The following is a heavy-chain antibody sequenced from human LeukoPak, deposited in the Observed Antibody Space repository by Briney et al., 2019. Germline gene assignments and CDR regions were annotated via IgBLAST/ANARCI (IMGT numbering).Heavy chain of an antibody. V-gene: IGHV1-2*02. J-gene: IGHJ5*02. CDR1: GYTFTGYY. D-gene: IGHD1-26*01. Sequence: ASVKVSCKASGYTFTGYYMHWVRQAPGQGPEWVGWINPNSGDTDYAQKFQGRVTMTRDTSISTAYLELSRLRSDDTAVYYCASGHSGSDPWGQGTLVTVSS. CDR2: INPNSGDT. CDR3: ASGHSGSDP.